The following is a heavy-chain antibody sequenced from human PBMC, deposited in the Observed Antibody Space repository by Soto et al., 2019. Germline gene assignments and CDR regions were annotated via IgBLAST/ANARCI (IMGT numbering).Heavy chain of an antibody. J-gene: IGHJ6*02. CDR1: GFTFSSYA. V-gene: IGHV3-30-3*01. CDR2: ISYDGSHK. CDR3: ARVAVAGTLYYYYGMDV. D-gene: IGHD6-19*01. Sequence: GGSLRLSCAASGFTFSSYAMHWVRQAPGKGLEWVAVISYDGSHKYYADSVKGRFTISRDNSKNTLYLQMNSLRAEDTAVYYCARVAVAGTLYYYYGMDVWGQGTTVTVSS.